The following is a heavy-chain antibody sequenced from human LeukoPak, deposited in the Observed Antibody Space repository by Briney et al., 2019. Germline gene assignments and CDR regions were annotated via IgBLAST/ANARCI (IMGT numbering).Heavy chain of an antibody. CDR3: AKETYYYDSSGYYYAFDY. J-gene: IGHJ4*02. CDR1: GFTFSSYS. V-gene: IGHV3-21*04. CDR2: ISSSSSYI. D-gene: IGHD3-22*01. Sequence: PGGSLRLSCAASGFTFSSYSMNWVRQAPGKGLEWVSSISSSSSYIYYADSVKGRFTISRDNAKNSLYLQMNSLRAEDTALYYCAKETYYYDSSGYYYAFDYWGQGTLVTVSS.